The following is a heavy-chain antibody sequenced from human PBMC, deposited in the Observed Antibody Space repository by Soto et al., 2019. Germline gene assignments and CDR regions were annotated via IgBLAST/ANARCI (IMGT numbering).Heavy chain of an antibody. V-gene: IGHV3-23*01. CDR2: ISNSDSNT. J-gene: IGHJ6*03. CDR1: GFSLRSYA. CDR3: AKGGASHYIYYMEV. Sequence: PGGSLRLSCEASGFSLRSYAMSWVRQAPGKGLEWVSSISNSDSNTHDADSVKGRFTISRDNSKNTLYLQMNSLRGEDTAEYYCAKGGASHYIYYMEVWGKGTTVTVSS. D-gene: IGHD3-10*01.